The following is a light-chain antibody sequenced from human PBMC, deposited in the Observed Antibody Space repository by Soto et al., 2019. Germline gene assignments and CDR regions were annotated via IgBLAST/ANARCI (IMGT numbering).Light chain of an antibody. CDR3: QQSYRTPVT. CDR1: QSISSY. V-gene: IGKV1-39*01. Sequence: DIQMTQSPSSLSASVGDRVTITCRASQSISSYLNWYQQKPGKAPKLLIYAASSLQSGVPSRFSGSGSGTDFTLTISSLQPEDFATYYCQQSYRTPVTFGPGTQV. J-gene: IGKJ3*01. CDR2: AAS.